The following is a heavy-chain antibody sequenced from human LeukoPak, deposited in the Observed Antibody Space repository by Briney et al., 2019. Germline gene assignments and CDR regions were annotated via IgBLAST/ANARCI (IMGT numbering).Heavy chain of an antibody. Sequence: GGSLRLSCAASGFTFSDYYMSWIRQAPGEGLEWVSYISSSGSTIYYADSVKGRFTISRDNAKNSLYLQMNSLRAEDTAVYYCASRAPYSSSWYYFDYWGQGTLVTVSS. CDR1: GFTFSDYY. D-gene: IGHD6-13*01. V-gene: IGHV3-11*01. CDR2: ISSSGSTI. CDR3: ASRAPYSSSWYYFDY. J-gene: IGHJ4*02.